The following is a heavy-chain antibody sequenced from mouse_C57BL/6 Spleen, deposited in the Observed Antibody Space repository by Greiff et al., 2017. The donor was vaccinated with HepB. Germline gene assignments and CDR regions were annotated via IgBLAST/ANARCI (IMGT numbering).Heavy chain of an antibody. Sequence: VKLQESGAELARPGASVKLSCKASGYTFTSYGISWVKQRTGQGLEWIGEIYPRSGNTYYNEKFKGKATLTADKSSSTAYMELRSLTSEDSAVYFCAHITTVVGDWGQGTSVTVSS. J-gene: IGHJ4*01. CDR1: GYTFTSYG. D-gene: IGHD1-1*01. CDR2: IYPRSGNT. CDR3: AHITTVVGD. V-gene: IGHV1-81*01.